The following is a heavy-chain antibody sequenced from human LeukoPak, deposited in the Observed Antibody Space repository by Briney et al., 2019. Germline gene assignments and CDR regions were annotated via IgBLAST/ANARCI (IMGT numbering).Heavy chain of an antibody. Sequence: SVKVSCKASGGTFSSYAISWVRQAPGQGLEWMGGIIPIFGTANYAQKFQGRVTITADESTSTAYMELSSLRSEDTAVYYCARSPSDYSSSDYWGQGTLSPSPQ. CDR2: IIPIFGTA. V-gene: IGHV1-69*13. D-gene: IGHD6-6*01. CDR1: GGTFSSYA. CDR3: ARSPSDYSSSDY. J-gene: IGHJ4*02.